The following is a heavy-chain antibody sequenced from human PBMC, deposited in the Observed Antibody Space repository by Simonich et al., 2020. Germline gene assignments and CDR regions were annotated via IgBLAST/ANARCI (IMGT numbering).Heavy chain of an antibody. J-gene: IGHJ6*03. D-gene: IGHD2-15*01. CDR3: ARGGLADRRIVYYYYMDV. CDR1: GGTFSSYA. Sequence: QVQLVQSGAEVKKPGSSVKVSCKASGGTFSSYAISWVRQAPGQGLEWKGRIIPILSIANSAQKCQGRVTITADKSTSTAYMELSSLRSEDTAVYYCARGGLADRRIVYYYYMDVWGKGTTVTVSS. CDR2: IIPILSIA. V-gene: IGHV1-69*09.